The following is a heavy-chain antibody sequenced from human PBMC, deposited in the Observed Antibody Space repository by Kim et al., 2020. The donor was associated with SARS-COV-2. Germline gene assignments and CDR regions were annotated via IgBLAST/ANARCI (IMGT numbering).Heavy chain of an antibody. Sequence: SETLSLTCAVYGGSFSGYYWSWIRQPPGKGLEWIGEINHSGSTNYNPFLKSRVTISVDTSKNQFSLKLSSVTAADTAVYYCARGYCANGVCFPSHYYYY. CDR1: GGSFSGYY. V-gene: IGHV4-34*01. D-gene: IGHD2-8*01. CDR2: INHSGST. CDR3: ARGYCANGVCFPSHYYYY. J-gene: IGHJ6*01.